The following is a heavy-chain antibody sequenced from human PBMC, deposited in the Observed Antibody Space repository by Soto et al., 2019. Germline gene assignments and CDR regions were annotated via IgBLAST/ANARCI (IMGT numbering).Heavy chain of an antibody. D-gene: IGHD3-16*01. J-gene: IGHJ4*02. CDR3: AFGNLSYYFDY. CDR1: GFTFSGFG. V-gene: IGHV3-33*01. CDR2: IWYDGSDK. Sequence: PGGSQRLSCAASGFTFSGFGMHWVRQAPGKGLEWVAIIWYDGSDKYYADSVRGRFTISRDNSKNTLSLQMNSLRAEDTAVYHCAFGNLSYYFDYWGQGTPVTVSS.